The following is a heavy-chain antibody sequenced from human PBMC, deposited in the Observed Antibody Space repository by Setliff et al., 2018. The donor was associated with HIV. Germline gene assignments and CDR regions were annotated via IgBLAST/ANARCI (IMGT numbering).Heavy chain of an antibody. CDR1: GGSISGGTYY. D-gene: IGHD2-2*01. J-gene: IGHJ6*02. CDR3: ARGRSCSSSSCYLVYYYYYGMDV. Sequence: PSETLSLTCTVSGGSISGGTYYWSWIRQPAGKGLEWIGRIYASGSTTYNPSLKSRVTISVDTSKNQSSLRLNSVTAADTAVYYCARGRSCSSSSCYLVYYYYYGMDVWGHGSTVTVSS. V-gene: IGHV4-61*02. CDR2: IYASGST.